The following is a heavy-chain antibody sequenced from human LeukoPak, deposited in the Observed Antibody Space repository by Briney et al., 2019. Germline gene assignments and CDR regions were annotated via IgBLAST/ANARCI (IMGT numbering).Heavy chain of an antibody. CDR1: GFTFSTYW. J-gene: IGHJ4*02. CDR2: ISSSSSYI. D-gene: IGHD6-13*01. CDR3: ATTPSPRYSSSPIFDY. V-gene: IGHV3-21*01. Sequence: PGGSLRLSCAASGFTFSTYWMNWVRQAPGKGLEWVSSISSSSSYIYYADSVKGRFTIFRDNAKNSLYLQMNSLRAEDTAVYYCATTPSPRYSSSPIFDYWGQGTLVTVSS.